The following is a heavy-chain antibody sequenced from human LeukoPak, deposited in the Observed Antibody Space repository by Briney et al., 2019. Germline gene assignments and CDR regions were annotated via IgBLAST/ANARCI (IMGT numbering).Heavy chain of an antibody. CDR1: GATFTSYA. CDR3: ARGSTICSGGSCYSGSHLDY. V-gene: IGHV1-69*13. CDR2: IIPIFGTA. Sequence: SVKLSCKASGATFTSYAISWVRQAPGQGLEWMGGIIPIFGTANYAQKFQGRGTITADESTSTAYMELSSLRSEDTAVYYCARGSTICSGGSCYSGSHLDYWGQGTLVTVSS. J-gene: IGHJ4*02. D-gene: IGHD2-15*01.